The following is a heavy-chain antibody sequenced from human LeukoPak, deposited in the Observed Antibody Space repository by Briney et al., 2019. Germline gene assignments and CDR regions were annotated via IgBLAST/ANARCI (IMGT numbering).Heavy chain of an antibody. V-gene: IGHV1-2*02. Sequence: GASVKVSCKASGYTFTGYYMHWVRQAPGRGLEWMGWINPNSGGTNYAQKFQGRVTMTRDTSISTAYMELSRLRSDDTAGYYCARDRVTIFGVLYNWFDPWGQGTLVTVSS. CDR3: ARDRVTIFGVLYNWFDP. CDR2: INPNSGGT. CDR1: GYTFTGYY. D-gene: IGHD3-3*01. J-gene: IGHJ5*02.